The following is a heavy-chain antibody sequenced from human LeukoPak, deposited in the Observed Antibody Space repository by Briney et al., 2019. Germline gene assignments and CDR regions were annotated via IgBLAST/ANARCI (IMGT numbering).Heavy chain of an antibody. CDR1: GGSISSYY. V-gene: IGHV4-59*01. D-gene: IGHD3-16*01. CDR2: IYYSGST. J-gene: IGHJ6*03. CDR3: ARETSQKGAHYMDV. Sequence: SETLSLTCTASGGSISSYYWSWIRQPPGKGLEWIGYIYYSGSTSYNPSLRSRVTISVDTSKNQFSLKVSSVTAADTAVYYCARETSQKGAHYMDVWGKGTTVTISS.